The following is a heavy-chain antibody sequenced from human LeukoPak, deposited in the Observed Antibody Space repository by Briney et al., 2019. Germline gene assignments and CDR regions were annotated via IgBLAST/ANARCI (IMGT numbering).Heavy chain of an antibody. Sequence: GGSLRLSCAASGFTFSSYWMNWARQAPGKGPEWVASIKKDGSQKYYVDSVKGRFTISRDNAQNSLYLQMNGLRVEDTAIYSCARVGGKLLTPHFAPWGQGTLVTVSS. V-gene: IGHV3-7*03. CDR3: ARVGGKLLTPHFAP. CDR2: IKKDGSQK. J-gene: IGHJ5*02. CDR1: GFTFSSYW. D-gene: IGHD1-7*01.